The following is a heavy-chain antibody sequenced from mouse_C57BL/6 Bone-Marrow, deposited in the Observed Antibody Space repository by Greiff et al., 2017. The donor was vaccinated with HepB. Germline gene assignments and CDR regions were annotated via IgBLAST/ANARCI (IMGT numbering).Heavy chain of an antibody. CDR2: ISSGGSYT. J-gene: IGHJ3*01. CDR1: GFTFSSYG. V-gene: IGHV5-6*01. CDR3: ARSYYSSWFAY. Sequence: EVKLVESGGDLVKPGGSPKLSCAASGFTFSSYGMSWVRQTPDKRLEWVATISSGGSYTYYPDSVKGRFTIARDNSKNTLYLQMSSLKSEDTAMYYCARSYYSSWFAYWGQGTLVTVSA. D-gene: IGHD2-12*01.